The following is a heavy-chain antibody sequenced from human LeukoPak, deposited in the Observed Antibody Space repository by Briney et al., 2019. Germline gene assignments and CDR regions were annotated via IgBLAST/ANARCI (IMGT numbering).Heavy chain of an antibody. J-gene: IGHJ6*03. CDR2: INHSGST. V-gene: IGHV4-34*01. CDR1: GGSFSGYY. D-gene: IGHD6-19*01. Sequence: PSETLSLTCAVYGGSFSGYYWSWIRQSPGKGLECIGEINHSGSTNYNPSLKSRVTISVDTSKNQISLKLNSVTAADTAVYYCAREIMAVAGRAYYYYYMDVWGKGTTVTVSS. CDR3: AREIMAVAGRAYYYYYMDV.